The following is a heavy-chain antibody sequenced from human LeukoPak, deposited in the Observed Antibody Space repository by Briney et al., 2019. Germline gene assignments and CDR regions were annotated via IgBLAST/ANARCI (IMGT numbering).Heavy chain of an antibody. D-gene: IGHD3-3*01. V-gene: IGHV1-18*01. CDR1: GYTFTSYG. Sequence: ASVKVSCKASGYTFTSYGISWVRQAPGQGLEWMAWISAYNGNTNYAQKLQGRVTMTTDTSTSTAYMELRSLRSDDTAVYYCARGGYYDFWSGYYSPVDFYFDYWGQGTLVTVSS. J-gene: IGHJ4*02. CDR2: ISAYNGNT. CDR3: ARGGYYDFWSGYYSPVDFYFDY.